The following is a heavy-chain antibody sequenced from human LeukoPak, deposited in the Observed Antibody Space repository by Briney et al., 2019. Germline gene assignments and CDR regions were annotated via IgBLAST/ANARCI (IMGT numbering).Heavy chain of an antibody. CDR3: ARVGVAAGYDSSGYRPFDY. Sequence: PSETLSLTCAVSGGSISSSNWWSWVRQPPGKGLEWIGEIYHSGSTNYNPSLKSRVTISVDKSKNQFSLKLSSVTAADTAVYYCARVGVAAGYDSSGYRPFDYWGQGTLVTVSS. CDR1: GGSISSSNW. J-gene: IGHJ4*02. CDR2: IYHSGST. V-gene: IGHV4-4*02. D-gene: IGHD3-22*01.